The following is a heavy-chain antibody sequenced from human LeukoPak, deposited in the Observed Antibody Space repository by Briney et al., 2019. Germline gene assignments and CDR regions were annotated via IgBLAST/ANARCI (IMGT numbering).Heavy chain of an antibody. J-gene: IGHJ4*02. Sequence: QPGRSLRLSCAASGFSFSNYGIHWVRQAPGKGVVWVTVISYDGSNKYYADSVKGRFTISRDHSKNTLYLQMNSLRAEDTAVYYCAKGGTYRDYFDYWGQGTLVTVSS. V-gene: IGHV3-30*18. D-gene: IGHD3-16*01. CDR1: GFSFSNYG. CDR3: AKGGTYRDYFDY. CDR2: ISYDGSNK.